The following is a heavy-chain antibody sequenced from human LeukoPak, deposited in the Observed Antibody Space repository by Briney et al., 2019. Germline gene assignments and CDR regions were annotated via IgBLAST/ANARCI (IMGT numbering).Heavy chain of an antibody. J-gene: IGHJ6*02. CDR1: GGSISSSNW. Sequence: PSETLSLTCAVSGGSISSSNWWSWVRQPPGKGLEWIGEIYHSGSTNYNPSLKSRVTISVDKSKNQFSLKLSSVTAADTAVYYCARGNKAYCSSTSCYTYYYYGMDVWGQGTTVTVSS. CDR3: ARGNKAYCSSTSCYTYYYYGMDV. CDR2: IYHSGST. V-gene: IGHV4-4*02. D-gene: IGHD2-2*02.